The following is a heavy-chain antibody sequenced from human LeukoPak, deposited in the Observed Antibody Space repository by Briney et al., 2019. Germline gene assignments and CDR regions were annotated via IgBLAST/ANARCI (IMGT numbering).Heavy chain of an antibody. CDR1: GFTFSSYS. CDR2: ISSSSSTI. J-gene: IGHJ4*02. CDR3: ARDAIAAAGT. Sequence: GGSLRLSCAASGFTFSSYSMNWVRQAPGKGLEWVSCISSSSSTIYYADSVKGRFTISRDNAKNSLYLQMNSLRAEDTAVYYCARDAIAAAGTWGQGTLVTVSS. V-gene: IGHV3-48*01. D-gene: IGHD6-13*01.